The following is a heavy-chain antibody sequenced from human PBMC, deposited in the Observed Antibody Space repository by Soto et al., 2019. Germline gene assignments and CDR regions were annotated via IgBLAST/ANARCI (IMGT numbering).Heavy chain of an antibody. CDR2: IDPSDSYT. V-gene: IGHV5-10-1*01. J-gene: IGHJ6*02. Sequence: GESLKISCKGSGYSFTSYWISWVRQMPGKGLEWMGRIDPSDSYTNYSPSFQGHVTISADKSISTAYLQWSSLKASDTAMYYCARHKASSSWYHYYYGMDVWGQGTTVTVS. CDR1: GYSFTSYW. CDR3: ARHKASSSWYHYYYGMDV. D-gene: IGHD6-13*01.